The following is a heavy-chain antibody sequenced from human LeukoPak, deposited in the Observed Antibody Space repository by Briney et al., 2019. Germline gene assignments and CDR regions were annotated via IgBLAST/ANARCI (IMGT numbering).Heavy chain of an antibody. Sequence: PGGSLRLSCAASGFTFSSYGMHWVRQAPGKGLEWVAFIRYDGSNKYYADSVKGRLTISRDNSKNTLYLQMNSLRAEDTAVYYCAKDMVGYGDLFDYWGQGTLVTVPS. CDR2: IRYDGSNK. CDR3: AKDMVGYGDLFDY. D-gene: IGHD4-17*01. CDR1: GFTFSSYG. V-gene: IGHV3-30*02. J-gene: IGHJ4*02.